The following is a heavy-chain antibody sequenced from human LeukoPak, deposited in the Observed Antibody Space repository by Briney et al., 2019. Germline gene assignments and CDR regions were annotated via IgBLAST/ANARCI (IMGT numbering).Heavy chain of an antibody. CDR2: ISSSSGYI. V-gene: IGHV3-21*01. Sequence: GGSLRLSCAASGFTFSSYSMNWVRQAPGKGLEWVSFISSSSGYIYYAESVKGRFTTSRDSAKNSLYLQMNSLRAEDTAVYYCARDDYGSGSYYYHWGQGTLVTVSS. CDR1: GFTFSSYS. D-gene: IGHD3-10*01. J-gene: IGHJ5*02. CDR3: ARDDYGSGSYYYH.